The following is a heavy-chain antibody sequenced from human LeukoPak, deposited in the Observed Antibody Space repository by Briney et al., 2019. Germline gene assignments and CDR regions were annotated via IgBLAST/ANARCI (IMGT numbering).Heavy chain of an antibody. J-gene: IGHJ4*02. V-gene: IGHV5-51*01. Sequence: GGAPEISCNGSGYHFTNYWIGRVRPIPGKGLELRLIIYSCNSDTSFRTSLEGQVNFSPDKFIGTAFLPWSNPQASDTAMYLCSTPPSRGSSLYFDYWGQGTLVTVCS. CDR1: GYHFTNYW. D-gene: IGHD6-13*01. CDR2: IYSCNSDT. CDR3: STPPSRGSSLYFDY.